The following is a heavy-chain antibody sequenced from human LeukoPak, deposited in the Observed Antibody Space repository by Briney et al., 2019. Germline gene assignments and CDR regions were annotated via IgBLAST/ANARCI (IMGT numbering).Heavy chain of an antibody. J-gene: IGHJ4*02. V-gene: IGHV4-59*01. D-gene: IGHD6-13*01. Sequence: SETLSLTCTVSGGSISSYYWSWIRQSPGKGLEWIGYIYYSGSTNYSPSLKSRVTVSVDTSKNQFSLRLRSVTAADTALYYCARAGSSSWRTFDYWGQGTLVTVSS. CDR2: IYYSGST. CDR3: ARAGSSSWRTFDY. CDR1: GGSISSYY.